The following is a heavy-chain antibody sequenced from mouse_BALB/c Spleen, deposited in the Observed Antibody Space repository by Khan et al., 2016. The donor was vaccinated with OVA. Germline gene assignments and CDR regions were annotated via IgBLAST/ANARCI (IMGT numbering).Heavy chain of an antibody. D-gene: IGHD2-2*01. V-gene: IGHV5-6-2*01. CDR1: GFTFSSYY. Sequence: EVELVESGGGLVKLGGSLKLSCAASGFTFSSYYMSWVRQTPEKRLELVAAIKSNGGNIYYSDTVKGRFTISRDNANNTLYLQMSSLKSEDTALYYCTRHYGYDGEIAYWGQGTLVTVSA. CDR2: IKSNGGNI. CDR3: TRHYGYDGEIAY. J-gene: IGHJ3*01.